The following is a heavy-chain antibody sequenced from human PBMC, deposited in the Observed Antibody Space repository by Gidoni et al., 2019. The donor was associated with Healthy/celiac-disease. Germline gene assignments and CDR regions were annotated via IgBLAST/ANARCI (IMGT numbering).Heavy chain of an antibody. CDR3: AKDSLLGY. Sequence: QVQLVESGGGVVQPGSSLSISCAASGFTFSSYGMHWVRQAPGKGLEWVAVISYDGSNKYYADSVKGRFTISRDNSKNTLYLQMNSLRAEDTAVYYCAKDSLLGYWGQGTLVTVSS. V-gene: IGHV3-30*18. D-gene: IGHD3-16*01. CDR2: ISYDGSNK. CDR1: GFTFSSYG. J-gene: IGHJ4*02.